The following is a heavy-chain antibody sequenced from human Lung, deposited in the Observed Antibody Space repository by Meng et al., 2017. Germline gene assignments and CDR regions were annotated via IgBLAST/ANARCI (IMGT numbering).Heavy chain of an antibody. Sequence: QRQRWDPGFLKLSATPPPPCAVHGGSFSGYYWSWIRQPPGKGLEWIGEINHSGSTNYNPSLKSRVTISVDTSKNQFSLKLSSVTAADTAVYYCARGYDILTGPPLDYWGQGTLVTVSS. CDR3: ARGYDILTGPPLDY. V-gene: IGHV4-34*01. J-gene: IGHJ4*02. D-gene: IGHD3-9*01. CDR1: GGSFSGYY. CDR2: INHSGST.